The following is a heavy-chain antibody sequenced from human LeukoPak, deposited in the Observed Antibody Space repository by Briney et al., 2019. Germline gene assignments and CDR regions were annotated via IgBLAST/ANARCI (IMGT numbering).Heavy chain of an antibody. Sequence: GGSLRLSCAASGFTFSSYWMHWVRQAPGKGLVWVSRINSDGSSTSYADSVKGRFTISRDNSKNTLYLQMNSLRAEDTAVYYCARDPSRYCSSTSCYYYYGMDVWGQGTTVTVSS. CDR3: ARDPSRYCSSTSCYYYYGMDV. CDR2: INSDGSST. J-gene: IGHJ6*02. D-gene: IGHD2-2*01. V-gene: IGHV3-74*01. CDR1: GFTFSSYW.